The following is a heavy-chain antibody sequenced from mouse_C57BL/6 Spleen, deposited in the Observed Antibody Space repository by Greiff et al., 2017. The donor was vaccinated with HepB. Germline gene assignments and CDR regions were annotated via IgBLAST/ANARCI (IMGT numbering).Heavy chain of an antibody. D-gene: IGHD2-14*01. V-gene: IGHV1-26*01. CDR1: GYTFTDYY. CDR2: INPNNGGT. J-gene: IGHJ3*01. Sequence: EVQLQQSGPELVKPGASVKISCKASGYTFTDYYMNWVKQSHGKSLEWIGDINPNNGGTSYNQKFKGKATLTVDKSSSTAYMELRSLTSEDSAVYYCARNWYEGFAYWGQGTLVTVSA. CDR3: ARNWYEGFAY.